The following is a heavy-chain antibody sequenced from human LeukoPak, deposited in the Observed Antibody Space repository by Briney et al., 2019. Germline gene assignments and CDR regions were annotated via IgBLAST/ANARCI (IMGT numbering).Heavy chain of an antibody. D-gene: IGHD4-11*01. Sequence: GGSLRLSCAASGFTFSSYAMSWVRQAPGKGLEWVSAITGSGGTTYYTDSVKGRFTISRDNSKNTLYLQMNSLRAEDTALYYCAKPSSNYFDYWGQGTLVTVSS. J-gene: IGHJ4*02. CDR2: ITGSGGTT. CDR3: AKPSSNYFDY. V-gene: IGHV3-23*01. CDR1: GFTFSSYA.